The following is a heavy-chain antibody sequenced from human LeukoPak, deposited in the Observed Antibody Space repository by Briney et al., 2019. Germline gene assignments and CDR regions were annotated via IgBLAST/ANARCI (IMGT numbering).Heavy chain of an antibody. CDR3: ARDVEGHSSSSFDY. V-gene: IGHV3-11*06. CDR2: ISSSSSYI. D-gene: IGHD6-6*01. CDR1: GFTFSDYY. Sequence: PGGSLRLSCAASGFTFSDYYMTWIRQAPGKGLEWVSSISSSSSYIYYADSVKGRFTISRDNAKNSLYLQMNSLRAEDTAVYYCARDVEGHSSSSFDYWGQGTLVTVSS. J-gene: IGHJ4*02.